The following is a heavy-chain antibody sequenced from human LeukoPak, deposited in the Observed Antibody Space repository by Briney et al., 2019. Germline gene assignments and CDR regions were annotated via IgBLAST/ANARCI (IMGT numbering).Heavy chain of an antibody. V-gene: IGHV1-18*01. CDR3: ARAVANSAWGYYFDY. J-gene: IGHJ4*02. CDR1: GYTFISYG. CDR2: ISAYNGNT. Sequence: ASVKVSCKASGYTFISYGISWVRQAPGQGLEWMGWISAYNGNTNYAQKLQGRVTMTTDTSTSTAYMELRSLRSDDTAVYYCARAVANSAWGYYFDYWGQGTLVTVSS. D-gene: IGHD3-16*01.